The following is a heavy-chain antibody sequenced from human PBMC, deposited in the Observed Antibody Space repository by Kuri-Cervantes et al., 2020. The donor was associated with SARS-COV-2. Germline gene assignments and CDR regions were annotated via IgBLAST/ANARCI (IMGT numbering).Heavy chain of an antibody. V-gene: IGHV1-2*02. CDR1: GYTFTDYY. CDR2: INPTGGT. J-gene: IGHJ4*02. CDR3: ARNRRTGGYSYGFDL. D-gene: IGHD5-18*01. Sequence: ASVKVSRKASGYTFTDYYMHWVRQAPGQGPEWMGWINPTGGTNSAQRFQGRVTMTRDTSTSTVHMELSRLRFDDTAVFYCARNRRTGGYSYGFDLWGQGTLVTVSS.